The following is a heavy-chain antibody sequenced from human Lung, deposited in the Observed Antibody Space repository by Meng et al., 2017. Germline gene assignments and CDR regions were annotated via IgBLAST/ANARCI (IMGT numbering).Heavy chain of an antibody. V-gene: IGHV1-18*01. CDR1: GYIFTNYD. Sequence: QVQLVQSGADAKQPGASMKVSCKASGYIFTNYDISWVRQAPGQGLEWMGWISVKNGEAKYPQNFQGRVTMTTDTTTSTAYMELRSLTSDDTAVYYCARYVPNGSFWYFDFWGRGTLVTVSS. D-gene: IGHD6-13*01. CDR2: ISVKNGEA. CDR3: ARYVPNGSFWYFDF. J-gene: IGHJ2*01.